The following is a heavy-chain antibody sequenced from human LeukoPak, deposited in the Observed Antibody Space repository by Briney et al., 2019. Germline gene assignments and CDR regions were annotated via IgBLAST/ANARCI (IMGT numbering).Heavy chain of an antibody. CDR3: ARQSPNGYCSSTSCYEGYYYYGMDV. V-gene: IGHV1-69*13. D-gene: IGHD2-2*03. J-gene: IGHJ6*02. CDR1: GGTFSSYA. CDR2: IIPIFGTA. Sequence: ASVKVSCKASGGTFSSYAISWVRQAPGQGLEWMGGIIPIFGTANYAQKFQGRVTITADESTSTAYMELSSLRSEDTAVYYCARQSPNGYCSSTSCYEGYYYYGMDVWGQGTTVTVSS.